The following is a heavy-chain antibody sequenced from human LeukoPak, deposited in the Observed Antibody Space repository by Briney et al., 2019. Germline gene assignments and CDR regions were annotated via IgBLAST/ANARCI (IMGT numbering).Heavy chain of an antibody. J-gene: IGHJ4*02. CDR2: INPNSGGT. V-gene: IGHV1-2*02. D-gene: IGHD3-22*01. CDR3: ARDGPGGVTMIVVVIIGDY. CDR1: GYTFTGYY. Sequence: ASVKVSCKASGYTFTGYYMHWVRQAPGQGLEWMGWINPNSGGTNYAQKFQGRVTMTRDTSLSTAYMELRSLRSDDTAVYYCARDGPGGVTMIVVVIIGDYWGQGTLVTVSS.